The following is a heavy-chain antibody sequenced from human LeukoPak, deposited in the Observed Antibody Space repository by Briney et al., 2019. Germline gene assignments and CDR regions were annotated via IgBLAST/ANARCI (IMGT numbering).Heavy chain of an antibody. Sequence: PSETLSLTCTVSGGSISSGGYYWSWIRQHPGKGLEWIGYIYYSGSTYYNPSLKSRVTISVDTSKNQFSLKLSSVTAADTAVYYCARGDHQLAIGRDFDYWGQGTLVTVSS. CDR2: IYYSGST. CDR1: GGSISSGGYY. V-gene: IGHV4-31*03. CDR3: ARGDHQLAIGRDFDY. J-gene: IGHJ4*02. D-gene: IGHD2-2*01.